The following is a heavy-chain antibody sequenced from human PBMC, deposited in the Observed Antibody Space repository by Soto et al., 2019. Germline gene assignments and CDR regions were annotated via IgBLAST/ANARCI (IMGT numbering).Heavy chain of an antibody. CDR3: GTDRIAVAVFDY. V-gene: IGHV3-23*01. CDR2: ISGSGGST. D-gene: IGHD6-19*01. J-gene: IGHJ4*02. CDR1: GFTFSSYA. Sequence: PGGSLRLSCAASGFTFSSYAMSWVRQAPGKGLEWVSAISGSGGSTYYADSVKGRFTISRDNSKNTLYLQMNSLRAEDTAVYYCGTDRIAVAVFDYWGKGTPVTVSS.